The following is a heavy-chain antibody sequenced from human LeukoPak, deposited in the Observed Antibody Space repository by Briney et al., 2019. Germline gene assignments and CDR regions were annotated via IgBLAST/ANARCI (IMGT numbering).Heavy chain of an antibody. J-gene: IGHJ4*02. CDR2: LYTGGNT. Sequence: GGSLRLSCAASGFTVSSNYMSWVRQAPEKGLEWVSVLYTGGNTYYADSVKGRFTISRDNSKNTLYLQMNSLRAEDTAVYFCARVGRGDIYGCGDYWGQGTLVTVSS. CDR1: GFTVSSNY. D-gene: IGHD5-18*01. V-gene: IGHV3-66*01. CDR3: ARVGRGDIYGCGDY.